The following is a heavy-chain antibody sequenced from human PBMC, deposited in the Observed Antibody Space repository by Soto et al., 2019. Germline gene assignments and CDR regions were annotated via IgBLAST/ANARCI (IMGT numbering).Heavy chain of an antibody. Sequence: QVQLVESGGGVVQPGRSLRLSCAASGFTFSTYGMHRVRQAPGKGLEWVANIWYDGNYKYYGDSVKGRFTISRDNSKNTLYLQMNSLRAEDTAVYYCARDKVHLDSGRPYYYNYGMDVWGQGTTVTVSS. CDR3: ARDKVHLDSGRPYYYNYGMDV. D-gene: IGHD3-10*01. V-gene: IGHV3-33*01. CDR2: IWYDGNYK. CDR1: GFTFSTYG. J-gene: IGHJ6*02.